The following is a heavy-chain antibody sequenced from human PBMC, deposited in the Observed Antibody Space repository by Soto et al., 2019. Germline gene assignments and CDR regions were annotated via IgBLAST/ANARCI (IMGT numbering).Heavy chain of an antibody. V-gene: IGHV3-9*01. CDR3: AKGGQLLTEGGGY. D-gene: IGHD2-2*01. Sequence: EVQLVESGGGLVQPGRSLRLSCAASGFTFDDYAMHWVRQAPGKGLEWVSGISWNSGSIGYADSVKGRFTISRDNAKNSVYLPMNSLRAEDTALYYCAKGGQLLTEGGGYWGQGTLVTVSS. J-gene: IGHJ4*02. CDR2: ISWNSGSI. CDR1: GFTFDDYA.